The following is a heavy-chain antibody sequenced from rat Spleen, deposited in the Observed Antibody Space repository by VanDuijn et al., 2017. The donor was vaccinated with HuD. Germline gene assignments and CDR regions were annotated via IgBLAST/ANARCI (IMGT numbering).Heavy chain of an antibody. CDR3: AREEFGVDY. Sequence: EVKLVESGGGLVQPGRSLKLSCEASGFNFNDDWMGWVRQAPGKGLEWIGEINKDSSAIKFIPSLKDKITISRDNAQNTVYLQMSKLGSEDTATYYCAREEFGVDYWGQGVMVTVSS. CDR1: GFNFNDDW. J-gene: IGHJ2*01. V-gene: IGHV4-2*01. D-gene: IGHD4-3*01. CDR2: INKDSSAI.